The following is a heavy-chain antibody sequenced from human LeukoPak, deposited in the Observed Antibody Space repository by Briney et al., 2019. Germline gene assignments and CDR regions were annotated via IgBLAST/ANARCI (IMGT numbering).Heavy chain of an antibody. J-gene: IGHJ3*02. Sequence: PGGSLRLSCAPSGFTFNHFAIHSRRQAPGKGLEWVAIIWYDGSNKYYADSVKGRFTISRDNSKNTLYLQMNGLRAKDTAVYYCARDQGTVPTIRGVDIWGQGTMVTVSS. CDR3: ARDQGTVPTIRGVDI. V-gene: IGHV3-33*01. CDR2: IWYDGSNK. D-gene: IGHD4-17*01. CDR1: GFTFNHFA.